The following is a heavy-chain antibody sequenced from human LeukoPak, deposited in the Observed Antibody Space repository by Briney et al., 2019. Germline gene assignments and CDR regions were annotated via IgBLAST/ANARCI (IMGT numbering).Heavy chain of an antibody. J-gene: IGHJ3*02. V-gene: IGHV3-30*04. D-gene: IGHD4-11*01. Sequence: PGGSLRLSCAASGFTFSSYAMHWVRQAPGKGLEWVAVISYDGSNKYYADSVKGRFTISRDNSKNTLYLQMNSLRAEDTAVYYCAKGCSNLPDDAFDIWGQGTMVTVSS. CDR3: AKGCSNLPDDAFDI. CDR1: GFTFSSYA. CDR2: ISYDGSNK.